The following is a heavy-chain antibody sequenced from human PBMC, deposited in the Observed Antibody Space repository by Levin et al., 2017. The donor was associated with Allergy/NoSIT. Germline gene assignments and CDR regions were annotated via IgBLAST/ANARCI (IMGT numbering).Heavy chain of an antibody. CDR1: GFTFGDYA. D-gene: IGHD3-10*01. V-gene: IGHV3-49*04. CDR2: IRSKAYGGTT. CDR3: TRDLMVRGVIIGRGTTIQGGMDV. J-gene: IGHJ6*02. Sequence: GGSLRLSCTASGFTFGDYAMSWVRQAPGKGLEWVGFIRSKAYGGTTEYAASVKGRFTISRDDSKSIAYLQMNSLKTEDTAVYYCTRDLMVRGVIIGRGTTIQGGMDVWGQGTTVTVSS.